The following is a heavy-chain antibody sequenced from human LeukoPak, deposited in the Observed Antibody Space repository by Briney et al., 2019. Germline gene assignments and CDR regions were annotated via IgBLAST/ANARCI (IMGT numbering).Heavy chain of an antibody. Sequence: GASVTVSCKASGGTFSSYAISWVRQAPGQGLEWMGGIIPIFGTANYAQKFQGRVTITTDESTSTAYMELSSLRSEDTAVYYCAMAIVRYDAFDIWGQGTMVTVSS. CDR3: AMAIVRYDAFDI. CDR2: IIPIFGTA. CDR1: GGTFSSYA. V-gene: IGHV1-69*05. J-gene: IGHJ3*02. D-gene: IGHD1-26*01.